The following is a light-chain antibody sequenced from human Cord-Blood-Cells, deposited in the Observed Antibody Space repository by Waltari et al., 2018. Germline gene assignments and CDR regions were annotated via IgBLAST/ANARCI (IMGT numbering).Light chain of an antibody. CDR1: SWGVGGNNY. CDR2: DGS. CDR3: SSYTSSSTHVV. V-gene: IGLV2-14*03. J-gene: IGLJ2*01. Sequence: QAALTQPRSESGSAGHSITISCTGTSWGVGGNNYVSWYQQHPGKAPKLMLSDGSNRPSGVSNRFSGSKAGNTPSLTISGLQAEDEADYYCSSYTSSSTHVVFGGGTKLTVL.